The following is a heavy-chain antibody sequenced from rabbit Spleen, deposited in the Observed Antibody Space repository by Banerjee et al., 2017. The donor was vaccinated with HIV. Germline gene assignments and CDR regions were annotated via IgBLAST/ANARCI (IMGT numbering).Heavy chain of an antibody. Sequence: QSLEESGGDLVKPGASLTLTCTASGVSFSSSSYMCWVRQAPGKGLEWISCIAGSSSGFTYSATWAKGRFTFSKTSSTTVTLQMTSLTAADTATYFCARDLDGVIGWNFGWWGQGTLVTV. CDR2: IAGSSSGFT. CDR1: GVSFSSSSY. V-gene: IGHV1S40*01. CDR3: ARDLDGVIGWNFGW. D-gene: IGHD4-1*01. J-gene: IGHJ3*01.